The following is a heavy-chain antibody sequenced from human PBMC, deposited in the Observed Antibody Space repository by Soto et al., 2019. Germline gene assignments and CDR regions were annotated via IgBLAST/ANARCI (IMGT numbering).Heavy chain of an antibody. CDR1: GFTFSSYA. J-gene: IGHJ5*02. D-gene: IGHD6-19*01. CDR2: ISGSGGST. CDR3: ARKGYSSGWLLDP. V-gene: IGHV3-23*01. Sequence: PGGSLRLSCAASGFTFSSYAMSWVRQAPGKGLEWVSGISGSGGSTYYADSVKGRFTISRDNAKNSLYLQMNSLRAEDTALYYCARKGYSSGWLLDPWGQGTLVTVSS.